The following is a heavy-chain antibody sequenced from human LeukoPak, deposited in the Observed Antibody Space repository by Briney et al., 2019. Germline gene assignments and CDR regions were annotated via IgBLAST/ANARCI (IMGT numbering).Heavy chain of an antibody. Sequence: GGSLRLSCAASGSTFSDYYMSWIRQAPGKGLEWVSYISSSGSTIYYADSVKGRFTISRDNAKNSLYLQMNSLRAEDTAVYHCARTKELSTISYFDSWGQGTLVTVSS. V-gene: IGHV3-11*04. D-gene: IGHD5/OR15-5a*01. CDR1: GSTFSDYY. CDR3: ARTKELSTISYFDS. J-gene: IGHJ4*02. CDR2: ISSSGSTI.